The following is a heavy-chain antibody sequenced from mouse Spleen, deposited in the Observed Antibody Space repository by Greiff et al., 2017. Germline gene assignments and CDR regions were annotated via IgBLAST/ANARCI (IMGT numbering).Heavy chain of an antibody. CDR3: ARGDYGYDWFAY. V-gene: IGHV1-76*01. CDR2: IYPGSGNT. Sequence: QVQLQQSGAELVRPGASVKLSCKASGYTFTDYYINWVKQRPGQGLEWIARIYPGSGNTYYNEKFKGKATLTAEKSSSTAYMQLSSLTSEDSAVYFCARGDYGYDWFAYWGQGTLVTVSA. D-gene: IGHD2-2*01. CDR1: GYTFTDYY. J-gene: IGHJ3*01.